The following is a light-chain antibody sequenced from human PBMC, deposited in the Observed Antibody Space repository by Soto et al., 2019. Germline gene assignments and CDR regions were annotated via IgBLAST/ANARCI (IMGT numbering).Light chain of an antibody. CDR3: QSYNDWPFA. J-gene: IGKJ2*01. V-gene: IGKV3-15*01. Sequence: DIVLTQSPATLSVSQGDTVTLSCRASESLFGFLAWYQQKPGQAPRLLMYGVSTRATGIPARFSGGGSATDFTLTISSLQSEDSAFYFCQSYNDWPFASGLGTRLE. CDR1: ESLFGF. CDR2: GVS.